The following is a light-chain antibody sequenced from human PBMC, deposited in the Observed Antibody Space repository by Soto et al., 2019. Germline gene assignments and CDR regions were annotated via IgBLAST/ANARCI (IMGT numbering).Light chain of an antibody. V-gene: IGKV3-15*01. CDR2: GAS. CDR1: QSVSSN. Sequence: EIVMTQSPATLSVSPGERVTLSCRASQSVSSNLAWYQQKPGQAPRLLIYGASTRATGIPARFSGSGSGTEFTLTISSLQSEDFAVYYCQQYNNWPPXXFXPGXKWISN. CDR3: QQYNNWPPXX. J-gene: IGKJ3*01.